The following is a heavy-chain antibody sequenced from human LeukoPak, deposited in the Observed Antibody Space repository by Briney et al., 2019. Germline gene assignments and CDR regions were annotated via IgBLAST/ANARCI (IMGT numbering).Heavy chain of an antibody. CDR2: IIPIFGIA. CDR1: GGTFSSYA. V-gene: IGHV1-69*04. CDR3: ARERGEQLWNSFDP. Sequence: SVKVSGKASGGTFSSYAISWVRQAPGQGLEWMGRIIPIFGIANYAQKFQGRVTITADKSTSTAYMELSSLRSEDTAVYYCARERGEQLWNSFDPWGQGTLVTVSS. J-gene: IGHJ5*02. D-gene: IGHD5-18*01.